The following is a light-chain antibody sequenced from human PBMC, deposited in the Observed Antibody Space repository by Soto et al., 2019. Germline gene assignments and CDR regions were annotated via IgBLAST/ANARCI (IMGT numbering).Light chain of an antibody. CDR1: SSDVGGYNY. J-gene: IGLJ2*01. CDR2: EVS. V-gene: IGLV2-14*01. Sequence: QSALTQPASVSGSPGPPLTISCTGTSSDVGGYNYVSWYQQHPGKAPKLMIYEVSNRPSGVSNRFSGSKSGNTASLTISGLQAEDEADYYCSSYTSSSTVVFGGGTKVTVL. CDR3: SSYTSSSTVV.